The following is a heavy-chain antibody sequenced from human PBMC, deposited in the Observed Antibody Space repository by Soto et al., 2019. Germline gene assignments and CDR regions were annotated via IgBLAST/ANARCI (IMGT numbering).Heavy chain of an antibody. CDR2: ISGSGGST. CDR1: GFTFSSYA. CDR3: AKARRVERSNMILVVRGPLYGMDV. J-gene: IGHJ6*02. D-gene: IGHD3-22*01. V-gene: IGHV3-23*01. Sequence: GSLRLSCAASGFTFSSYAMSWVRQAPGKGLEWVSAISGSGGSTYYADSVKGRFTISRDNSKNTLYLQMNSLRAEDTAVYYCAKARRVERSNMILVVRGPLYGMDVWGQGQTGTVS.